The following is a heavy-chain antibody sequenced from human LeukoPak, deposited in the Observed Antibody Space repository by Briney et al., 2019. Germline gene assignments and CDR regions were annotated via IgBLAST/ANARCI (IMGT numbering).Heavy chain of an antibody. CDR3: ARESPYGSGTYYSEYYSFNTDV. Sequence: SGGCLRPSYAPAGFTSSSQWVSWVRQAPGKGLECLASIKQDGSEKYYVDSVKGRSTISRDNAKNSLYPQMNSLRADDTAIYYCARESPYGSGTYYSEYYSFNTDVWGKGTTVTVSS. D-gene: IGHD3-10*01. J-gene: IGHJ6*03. CDR2: IKQDGSEK. CDR1: GFTSSSQW. V-gene: IGHV3-7*01.